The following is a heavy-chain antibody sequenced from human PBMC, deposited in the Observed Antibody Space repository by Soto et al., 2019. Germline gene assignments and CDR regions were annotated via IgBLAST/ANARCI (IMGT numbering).Heavy chain of an antibody. D-gene: IGHD2-8*01. J-gene: IGHJ6*02. CDR2: ISSGGNEI. V-gene: IGHV3-30*18. CDR1: GITFSDFG. Sequence: QVRLVESGGAVVQPGGSLRLSCEVSGITFSDFGFHWVRQAPGKGLDGVAVISSGGNEIYYVDSVKGRFTISRDNSINTLFLQMNDLTTEDTAVYFCAKRCTNYVRCGVDASGQGTTVTVTS. CDR3: AKRCTNYVRCGVDA.